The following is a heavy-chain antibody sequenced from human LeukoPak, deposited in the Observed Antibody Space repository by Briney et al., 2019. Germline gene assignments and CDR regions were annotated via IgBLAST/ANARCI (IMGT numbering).Heavy chain of an antibody. V-gene: IGHV3-53*01. Sequence: GGSRTLSWAASGFTLSSNYMRWVRQAPGKGREWVAVIYSGSRTSYAASVKGRFTIPRDNSKNTIYLQMNSLRADDTAVYYCARSLSGRYRDDAFDIWGQGTMVTVSS. J-gene: IGHJ3*02. CDR2: IYSGSRT. CDR1: GFTLSSNY. D-gene: IGHD1-26*01. CDR3: ARSLSGRYRDDAFDI.